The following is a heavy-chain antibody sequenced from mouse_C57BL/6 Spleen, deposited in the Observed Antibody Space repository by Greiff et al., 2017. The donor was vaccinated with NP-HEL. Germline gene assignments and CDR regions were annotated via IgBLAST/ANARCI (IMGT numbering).Heavy chain of an antibody. CDR3: AMESWDWYFDV. CDR1: GFTFSDYG. Sequence: EVKLLESGGGLVKPGGSLKLSCAASGFTFSDYGMHWVRQAPEKGLEWVAYISSGSSTIYYADTVKGRFTIPRDNAKNTLFLQMTSRRAEDTAMYYCAMESWDWYFDVGGTRTTVTVSS. CDR2: ISSGSSTI. J-gene: IGHJ1*03. V-gene: IGHV5-17*01.